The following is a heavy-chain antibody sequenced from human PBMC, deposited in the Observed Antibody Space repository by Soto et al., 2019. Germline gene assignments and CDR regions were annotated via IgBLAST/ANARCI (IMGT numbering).Heavy chain of an antibody. CDR3: VKDEAFDF. V-gene: IGHV3-9*01. CDR2: LSWNSASI. CDR1: GFTFDDYP. J-gene: IGHJ3*01. Sequence: EVQLVESGGGLVQPGRSLRLSCAASGFTFDDYPMHWVRHAAGKGLEWVAGLSWNSASIGYADSVKGRFTISRDNARDSLYLQMNSLRAEDTAVYYCVKDEAFDFWGQGTQVTVSS.